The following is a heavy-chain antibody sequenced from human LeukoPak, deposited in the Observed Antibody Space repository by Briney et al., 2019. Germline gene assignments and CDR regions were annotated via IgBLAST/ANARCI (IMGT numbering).Heavy chain of an antibody. V-gene: IGHV4-59*01. D-gene: IGHD2-2*02. CDR1: GGSISSYY. CDR3: ARVIEVPAAIDGWFDP. Sequence: PSETLSLTCTVSGGSISSYYWSWIRQPPGKGLEWIGYIYYSGSTNYNPSLKSRVTISVDTSKNQFSLKLSSVTAADTAVYYCARVIEVPAAIDGWFDPWGQGTLVTVSS. CDR2: IYYSGST. J-gene: IGHJ5*02.